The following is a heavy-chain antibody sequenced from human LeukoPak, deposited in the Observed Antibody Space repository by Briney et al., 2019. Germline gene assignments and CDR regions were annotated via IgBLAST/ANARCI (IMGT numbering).Heavy chain of an antibody. J-gene: IGHJ1*01. CDR3: ARGSIAAASTWYFQH. CDR2: INHSGST. Sequence: SETLSLTCAVYGGSFSGYYWSWIRQPPGKGLEWIGEINHSGSTNYNPSLKSRVTISVDTSKNQFSLKLSSVTAADTAVYYCARGSIAAASTWYFQHWGQGTLVTVSS. D-gene: IGHD6-13*01. CDR1: GGSFSGYY. V-gene: IGHV4-34*01.